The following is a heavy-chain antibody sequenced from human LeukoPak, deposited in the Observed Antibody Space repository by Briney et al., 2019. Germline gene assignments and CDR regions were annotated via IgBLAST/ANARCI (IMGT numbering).Heavy chain of an antibody. J-gene: IGHJ6*03. CDR2: IIPILGIA. Sequence: GASVKVSCKASGGTFSSYAISWVRQAPGQGLEWMGRIIPILGIANYAQKFQGRVTITADESTSTAYMELSSLRSEDTAVYYCARDQRNDFWSGQGYMDVWGKGTTVTVSS. D-gene: IGHD3-3*01. V-gene: IGHV1-69*04. CDR1: GGTFSSYA. CDR3: ARDQRNDFWSGQGYMDV.